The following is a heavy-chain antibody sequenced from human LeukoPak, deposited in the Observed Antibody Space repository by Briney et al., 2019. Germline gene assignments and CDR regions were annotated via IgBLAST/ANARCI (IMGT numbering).Heavy chain of an antibody. D-gene: IGHD6-13*01. CDR2: ISYNGGIT. CDR1: GFTFSSYD. J-gene: IGHJ4*02. Sequence: GGSLRLSCAASGFTFSSYDMHWVRQAPGKGLEWVAVISYNGGITYYADSVKGRFTISRDNSKNTLYLQINSLRAEDTAVYYCAQQTFSSSWYYFDYWGQGTLVTVSS. V-gene: IGHV3-30*03. CDR3: AQQTFSSSWYYFDY.